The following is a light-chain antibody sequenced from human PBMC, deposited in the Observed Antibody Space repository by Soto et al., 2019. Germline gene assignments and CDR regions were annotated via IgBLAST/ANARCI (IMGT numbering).Light chain of an antibody. CDR1: QSVRNTY. V-gene: IGKV3-20*01. CDR3: QQYGSSPGLT. Sequence: IVLAQSPGTMAVSPGESATLSFMASQSVRNTYLAWYQRRPGQAPRLLIYGASSRATGIPDRFSGSGSGTDFSLTISSLEPEDFAVYYCQQYGSSPGLTFGGGAKVDI. J-gene: IGKJ4*01. CDR2: GAS.